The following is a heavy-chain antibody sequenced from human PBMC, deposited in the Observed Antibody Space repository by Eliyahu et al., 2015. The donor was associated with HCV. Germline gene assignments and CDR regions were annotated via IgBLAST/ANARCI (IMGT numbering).Heavy chain of an antibody. CDR1: GFTVSSNY. D-gene: IGHD3-3*01. CDR2: IYSGGST. CDR3: ARGLGPDYDFWSGH. V-gene: IGHV3-66*01. J-gene: IGHJ4*02. Sequence: EVQLVESGGGLVQPGGSLRLSCXASGFTVSSNYMSWVRQAPGKGLGWVSVIYSGGSTYYADSVKGRFTISRDNSKNTLYLQMNSLRAEDTAVYYCARGLGPDYDFWSGHWGQGTLVTVSS.